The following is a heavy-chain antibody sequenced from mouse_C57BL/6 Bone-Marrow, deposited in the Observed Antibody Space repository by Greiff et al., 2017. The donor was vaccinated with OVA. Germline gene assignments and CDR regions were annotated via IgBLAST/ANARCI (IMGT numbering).Heavy chain of an antibody. CDR1: GYTFTSYG. D-gene: IGHD1-1*01. J-gene: IGHJ2*01. CDR2: IYPRSGNT. Sequence: VQLQQSGAELARPGASVKLSCKASGYTFTSYGISWVKQRTGQGLEWIGEIYPRSGNTYYNEKFKGKATLTADKSSSTAYMELRSLTSEDSAVYFCARLYYYALYYFDNWGQGTALSVSS. CDR3: ARLYYYALYYFDN. V-gene: IGHV1-81*01.